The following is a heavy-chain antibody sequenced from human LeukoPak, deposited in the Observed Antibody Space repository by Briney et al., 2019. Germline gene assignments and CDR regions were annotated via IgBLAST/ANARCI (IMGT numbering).Heavy chain of an antibody. V-gene: IGHV4-61*01. CDR2: IYYSGST. Sequence: PSETLSLTCTVSGVSVNSGSYHWSWIRQPPGKGLEWIGYIYYSGSTNYNPSLKSRVTISVDTSKNQFSLKLSSVTAADTAVYYCARGDYYDSSGYYPEFDYWGQGTLVTVSS. CDR1: GVSVNSGSYH. CDR3: ARGDYYDSSGYYPEFDY. J-gene: IGHJ4*02. D-gene: IGHD3-22*01.